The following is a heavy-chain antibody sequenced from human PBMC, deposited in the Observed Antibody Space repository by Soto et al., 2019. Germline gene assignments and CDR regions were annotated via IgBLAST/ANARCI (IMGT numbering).Heavy chain of an antibody. CDR1: GGSISSSSYY. D-gene: IGHD6-6*01. Sequence: TSETLSLACIVSGGSISSSSYYWGWIRQPPGKGLEWIGSIYYSGSTYYNPSLKSRVTISVDTSKNQFSLKLSSVTAADTAVFYCARHRARNWFDPWGQGTLVTVSS. J-gene: IGHJ5*02. V-gene: IGHV4-39*01. CDR3: ARHRARNWFDP. CDR2: IYYSGST.